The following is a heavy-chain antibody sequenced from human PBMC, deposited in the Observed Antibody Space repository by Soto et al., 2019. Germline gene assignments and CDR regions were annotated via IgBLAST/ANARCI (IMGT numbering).Heavy chain of an antibody. CDR1: GYTFTSYD. CDR3: ARERRTYYYDSSGSTLYYYYYGMDV. D-gene: IGHD3-22*01. V-gene: IGHV1-8*01. Sequence: ASVKVSCKASGYTFTSYDINWVRQATGQGLEWMGWMNPNSGNTGYAQKFQGRVTMTRNTSISTAYMELSSLRSEDTAVYYCARERRTYYYDSSGSTLYYYYYGMDVWGQGTTVTVS. CDR2: MNPNSGNT. J-gene: IGHJ6*02.